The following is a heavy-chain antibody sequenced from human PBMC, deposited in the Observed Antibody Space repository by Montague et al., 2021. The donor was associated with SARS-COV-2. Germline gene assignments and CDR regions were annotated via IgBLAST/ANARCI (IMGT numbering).Heavy chain of an antibody. J-gene: IGHJ3*02. CDR3: ARSRVSSGRGAFDI. CDR1: GFPVSSNY. V-gene: IGHV3-53*01. CDR2: IYSGGST. Sequence: SRRLSFAASGFPVSSNYMSWVRQAPGKGLEWVSVIYSGGSTYYADSVKGRFTISSDNSKNTLYLQMNSLRAEDTAVYYCARSRVSSGRGAFDIWGQGTMVTVSS. D-gene: IGHD6-19*01.